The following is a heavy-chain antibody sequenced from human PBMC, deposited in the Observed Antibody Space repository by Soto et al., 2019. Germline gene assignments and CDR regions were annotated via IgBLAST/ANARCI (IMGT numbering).Heavy chain of an antibody. V-gene: IGHV3-23*01. CDR1: GFTFSSYA. CDR2: ISGSGGST. CDR3: AKDKLYYGELPDAFDI. Sequence: GGSLRLSCAASGFTFSSYAMSWVRQAPGKGLEWVSAISGSGGSTYYADSVKGRFTISRDNSKNTLYLQMNSLRAEDTAVYYCAKDKLYYGELPDAFDIWGQGTMVTVSS. D-gene: IGHD4-17*01. J-gene: IGHJ3*02.